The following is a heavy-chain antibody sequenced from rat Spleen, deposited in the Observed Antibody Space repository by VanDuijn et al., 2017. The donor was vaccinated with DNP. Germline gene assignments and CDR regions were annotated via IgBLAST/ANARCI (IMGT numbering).Heavy chain of an antibody. V-gene: IGHV5-27*01. Sequence: EVLLVESGGGLVQPGRSLKVSCAASGFTFRDYNMAWIRQAPKKGLEWVATITTRGGSTYYRDSVKGRFIISRDNAKSTLYLQMDSLRSEDTATHYCTTLGDYWGQGVMVTVSS. D-gene: IGHD5-1*01. J-gene: IGHJ2*01. CDR2: ITTRGGST. CDR1: GFTFRDYN. CDR3: TTLGDY.